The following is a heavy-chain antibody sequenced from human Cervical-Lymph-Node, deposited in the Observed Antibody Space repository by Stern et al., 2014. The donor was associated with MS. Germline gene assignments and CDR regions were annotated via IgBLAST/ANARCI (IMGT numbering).Heavy chain of an antibody. V-gene: IGHV3-30*18. J-gene: IGHJ6*02. CDR3: AKDYCSGGSCYLRLFYYGLDV. D-gene: IGHD2-15*01. CDR2: ISYDGREK. Sequence: VQLVESGGGVVQPGRSLRLSCAVSGFTFSDYGMHWVRQAPGKGLECGALISYDGREKYYADSVKGRFTVSRDSAESTLYLHMNSLRVEDTAVYYCAKDYCSGGSCYLRLFYYGLDVWGPGTSVTVSS. CDR1: GFTFSDYG.